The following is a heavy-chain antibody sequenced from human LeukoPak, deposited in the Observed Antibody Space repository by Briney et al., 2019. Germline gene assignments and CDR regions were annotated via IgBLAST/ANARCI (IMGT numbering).Heavy chain of an antibody. D-gene: IGHD2-2*01. J-gene: IGHJ6*03. Sequence: GGSLRLSCAASGFTFSSYGMSWVRQAPGKGLEWVSAISGSGGSTYYADSVKGRFTISRDNAKNSLYLQMNSLRAEDTAVYYCARDSTYMDVWGKGTTVTISS. CDR1: GFTFSSYG. V-gene: IGHV3-23*01. CDR2: ISGSGGST. CDR3: ARDSTYMDV.